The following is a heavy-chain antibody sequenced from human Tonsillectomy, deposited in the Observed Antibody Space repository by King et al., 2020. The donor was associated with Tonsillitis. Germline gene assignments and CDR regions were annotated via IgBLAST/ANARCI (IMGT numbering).Heavy chain of an antibody. D-gene: IGHD4-17*01. CDR1: GYNFTSYW. Sequence: QLVQSGAEVKKPGESLKISCKGAGYNFTSYWIAWVRQMPGKGLEWMGIMFPGDSDTRYSPSFQGHDINSVDKSIITAYLQWSSLKASDTAMYYCARQNGDYGFYFDYWGQGTLVTVSS. J-gene: IGHJ4*02. CDR2: MFPGDSDT. V-gene: IGHV5-51*01. CDR3: ARQNGDYGFYFDY.